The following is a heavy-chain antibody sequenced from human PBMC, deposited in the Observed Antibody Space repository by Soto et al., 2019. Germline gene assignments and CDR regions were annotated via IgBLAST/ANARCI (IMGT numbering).Heavy chain of an antibody. D-gene: IGHD3-10*01. J-gene: IGHJ6*02. Sequence: ERQLVESGGGLVQSGGSLKLSCAASGFTLSGSDINWVRQASGKGREWVGRIRTKSNNFATSYAESVRGRFTISRDDSDNTASLQMCSLKNEDTAIYYCSRHQAGRSMVFYGMDFWRHGTTVTVSS. V-gene: IGHV3-73*02. CDR1: GFTLSGSD. CDR3: SRHQAGRSMVFYGMDF. CDR2: IRTKSNNFAT.